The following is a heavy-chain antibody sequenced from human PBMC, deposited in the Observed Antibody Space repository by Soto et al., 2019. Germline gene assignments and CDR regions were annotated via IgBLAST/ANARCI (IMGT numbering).Heavy chain of an antibody. CDR2: IYYSGST. CDR1: GGSISSSSYY. V-gene: IGHV4-39*01. CDR3: ARHLDSIAAAAVAFFY. D-gene: IGHD6-13*01. J-gene: IGHJ4*02. Sequence: SETLSLTCTVSGGSISSSSYYWGWIRQPPGKGLEWIGSIYYSGSTYYNPSLKSRVTIFVDTSKNQFSLKLSSVTAADTAVYYCARHLDSIAAAAVAFFYWGQGTLVTVSS.